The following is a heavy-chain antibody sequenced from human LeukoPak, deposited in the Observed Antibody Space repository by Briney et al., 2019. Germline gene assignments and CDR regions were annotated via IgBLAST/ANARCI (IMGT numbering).Heavy chain of an antibody. J-gene: IGHJ6*03. CDR1: GGTFSSYA. CDR3: ARVDYYDSSGYSGFNYYYYYYMDV. CDR2: ISAYNGNT. V-gene: IGHV1-18*01. Sequence: ASVKVSCKASGGTFSSYAISWVRQAPGQGLEWMGWISAYNGNTNYAQKLQGRVTMTTDTSTSTAYMELRSLRSDDTAVYYCARVDYYDSSGYSGFNYYYYYYMDVWGKGTTVTISS. D-gene: IGHD3-22*01.